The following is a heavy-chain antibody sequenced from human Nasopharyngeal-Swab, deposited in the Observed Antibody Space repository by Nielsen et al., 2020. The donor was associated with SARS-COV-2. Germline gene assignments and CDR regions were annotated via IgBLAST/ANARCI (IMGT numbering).Heavy chain of an antibody. CDR3: ARASTVTTFFDL. V-gene: IGHV4-34*01. Sequence: SETLSLTCAVYGGSFSGYYWSWIRQPPGKGLEWIGEINHSGSTNYNTYLKSRVTISVDKSKNQFSLKLNSVTAADTAVYYCARASTVTTFFDLWGRGTLVTVSS. D-gene: IGHD4-17*01. CDR1: GGSFSGYY. CDR2: INHSGST. J-gene: IGHJ2*01.